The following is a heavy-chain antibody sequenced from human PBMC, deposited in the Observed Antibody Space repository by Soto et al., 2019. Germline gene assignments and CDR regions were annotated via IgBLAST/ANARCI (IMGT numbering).Heavy chain of an antibody. V-gene: IGHV3-74*01. CDR3: ATAEVDY. Sequence: GGSLILSCAASGFTFGNYWMHWVRQAPGKGLEWVSRMNSDGSTTNYADSVKGRFTVSRDNARNTLHLQMNSLRAEDTAVYYCATAEVDYWGPGTLVTVSS. CDR2: MNSDGSTT. J-gene: IGHJ4*02. CDR1: GFTFGNYW.